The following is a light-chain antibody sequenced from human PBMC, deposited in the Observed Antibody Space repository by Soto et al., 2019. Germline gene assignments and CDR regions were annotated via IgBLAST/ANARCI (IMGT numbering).Light chain of an antibody. V-gene: IGLV1-47*01. Sequence: QSVLTQPPSASGTPGQRVTISCSGGSSNIGTDFVYWYQQLPGTAPKLLIYRNNQRPSGVPDRFSGSKSGTSASLAISGLRSEDEADYYCAAWHDSLRGQAVFGGGTKLTVL. CDR3: AAWHDSLRGQAV. CDR1: SSNIGTDF. CDR2: RNN. J-gene: IGLJ2*01.